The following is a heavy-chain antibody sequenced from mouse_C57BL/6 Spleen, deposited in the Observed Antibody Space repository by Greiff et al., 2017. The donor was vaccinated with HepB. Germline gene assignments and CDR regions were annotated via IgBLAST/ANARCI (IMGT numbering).Heavy chain of an antibody. CDR1: GYTFTSYW. V-gene: IGHV1-52*01. CDR3: ARKRLSDGYAMDY. CDR2: IDPSDSET. J-gene: IGHJ4*01. Sequence: VQLQQPGAELVRPGSSVKLSCKASGYTFTSYWMHWVKQRPIQGLEWIGNIDPSDSETHYNQKFKDKATLTVDKSSSTAYMQLSSLTSEDSAVYYCARKRLSDGYAMDYWGQGTSVTVSS.